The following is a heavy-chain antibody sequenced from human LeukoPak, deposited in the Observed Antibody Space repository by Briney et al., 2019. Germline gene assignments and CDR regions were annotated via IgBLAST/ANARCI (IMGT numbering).Heavy chain of an antibody. CDR2: IYTTGSA. V-gene: IGHV4-4*07. J-gene: IGHJ4*02. Sequence: SETLSLTCTVSGDSISNSYWNWIRQPAGKGLEWIGRIYTTGSANYNPSLKSRVTISVDTSKNQFSLKLSSVTAADAAVYYCARGRGGYDCDHWGQGTPITVSS. CDR3: ARGRGGYDCDH. D-gene: IGHD5-12*01. CDR1: GDSISNSY.